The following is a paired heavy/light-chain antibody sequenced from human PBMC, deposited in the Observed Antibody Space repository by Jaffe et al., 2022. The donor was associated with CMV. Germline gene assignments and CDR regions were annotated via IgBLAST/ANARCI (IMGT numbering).Heavy chain of an antibody. V-gene: IGHV4-34*01. CDR3: ARGRGSVGVPAAPPQMKYYFDY. CDR1: GGSFSGYY. Sequence: QVQLQQWGAGLLKPSETLSLTCAVYGGSFSGYYWSWIRQPPGKGLEWIGEINHSGSTNYNPSLKSRVTISVDTSKNQFSLKLSSVTAADTAVYYCARGRGSVGVPAAPPQMKYYFDYWGQGTLVTVSS. CDR2: INHSGST. J-gene: IGHJ4*02. D-gene: IGHD2-2*01.
Light chain of an antibody. Sequence: QSVLTQPPSVSAAPGQKVTISCSGSSSNIGNNYVSWYQQLPGTAPKLLIYENNKRPSGIPDRFSGSKSGTSATLGITGLQTGDEADYYCGTWDSSLSAAVFGGGTKLTVL. CDR2: ENN. V-gene: IGLV1-51*02. J-gene: IGLJ3*02. CDR3: GTWDSSLSAAV. CDR1: SSNIGNNY.